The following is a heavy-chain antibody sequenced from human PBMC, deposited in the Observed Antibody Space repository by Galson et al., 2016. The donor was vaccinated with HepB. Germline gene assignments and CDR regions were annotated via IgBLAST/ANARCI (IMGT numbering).Heavy chain of an antibody. D-gene: IGHD3-3*01. Sequence: SVKVSCKASGYILNNYDINWVRQATGQGLEWMGWMNPNSGDTGYAQKFQGRVNMTWSTSISTAYMELNSLRSEDTAVYYCAGRRLVFGVVIDWFDSWGQGALVTVSS. CDR3: AGRRLVFGVVIDWFDS. V-gene: IGHV1-8*01. J-gene: IGHJ5*01. CDR1: GYILNNYD. CDR2: MNPNSGDT.